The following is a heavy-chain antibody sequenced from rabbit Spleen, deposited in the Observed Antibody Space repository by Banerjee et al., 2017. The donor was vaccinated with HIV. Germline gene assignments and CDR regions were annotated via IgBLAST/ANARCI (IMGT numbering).Heavy chain of an antibody. CDR2: IYTGSSGNT. V-gene: IGHV1S45*01. CDR1: GFSFSDNNC. J-gene: IGHJ2*01. CDR3: ARNYVNAFDP. D-gene: IGHD1-1*01. Sequence: QQQLEESGGGLVQPEGSLTLTCTASGFSFSDNNCVCWVRQAPGKGLEWIACIYTGSSGNTYYASWAKGQFTISKTSSTTVTLQMTSLTAADTATYFCARNYVNAFDPWGPGTLVTVS.